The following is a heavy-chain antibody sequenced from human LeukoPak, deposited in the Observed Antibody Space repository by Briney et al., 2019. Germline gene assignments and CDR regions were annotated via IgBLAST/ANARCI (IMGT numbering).Heavy chain of an antibody. CDR3: ATAFAANLVDD. J-gene: IGHJ4*02. V-gene: IGHV1-24*01. CDR2: FALEDGEK. D-gene: IGHD3-16*01. Sequence: ASVKVSCKVSGYTLSDLSMHWVRQAPGKGLEWMGSFALEDGEKVYAQKFQGRVTMTEDTSTDTAYMELSSLRSEDTAVYYCATAFAANLVDDWGQGTLVTVSS. CDR1: GYTLSDLS.